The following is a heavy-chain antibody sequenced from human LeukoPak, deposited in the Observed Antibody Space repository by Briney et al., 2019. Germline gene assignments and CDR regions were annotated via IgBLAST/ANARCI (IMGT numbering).Heavy chain of an antibody. Sequence: PSETLSLTCTVSGGSISSYYWSWIRQPPGKGLEWIGYIYYSGSTNYNPSLKSRVTISVDTSKNQFSLELSSVTAADTAVYYCARSYDILTGYWNSDYYMDVWGKGTTVTISS. J-gene: IGHJ6*03. CDR1: GGSISSYY. CDR2: IYYSGST. CDR3: ARSYDILTGYWNSDYYMDV. D-gene: IGHD3-9*01. V-gene: IGHV4-59*01.